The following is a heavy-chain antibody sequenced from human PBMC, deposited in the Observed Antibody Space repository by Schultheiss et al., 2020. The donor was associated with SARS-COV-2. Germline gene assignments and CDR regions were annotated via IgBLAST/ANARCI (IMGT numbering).Heavy chain of an antibody. CDR3: ARSPQWLAIDY. CDR1: GFSLSNARMG. D-gene: IGHD6-19*01. V-gene: IGHV2-70*12. CDR2: IDWDDDK. Sequence: SGPTLVKPTETLTLTCTVSGFSLSNARMGVSWIRQPPGKALEWLARIDWDDDKYYSTSLKTRLTISKDTSKNQVVLTMTNMDPVDTATYYCARSPQWLAIDYWGQGTLVTVSS. J-gene: IGHJ4*02.